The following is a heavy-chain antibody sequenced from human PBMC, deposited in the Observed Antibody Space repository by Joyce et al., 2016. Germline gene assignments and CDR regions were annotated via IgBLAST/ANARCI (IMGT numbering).Heavy chain of an antibody. V-gene: IGHV3-21*01. CDR1: GFTFSSYS. D-gene: IGHD2-8*01. CDR3: ARSSYTNGIFDY. Sequence: EVQLVESGGGLVKPGGSLRLSCAASGFTFSSYSISWIRQAPGKGLEGVSSLSSSSSYIQYTASVKGRFTISRDNAKNSLYLQMNSLRVEDTAVYYCARSSYTNGIFDYWGQGTLVTVSS. J-gene: IGHJ4*02. CDR2: LSSSSSYI.